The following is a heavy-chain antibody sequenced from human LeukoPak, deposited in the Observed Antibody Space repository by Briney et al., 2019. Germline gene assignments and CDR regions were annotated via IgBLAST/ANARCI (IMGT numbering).Heavy chain of an antibody. D-gene: IGHD3-22*01. Sequence: GGSLRLSCAASGFTFSNAWMSWVRQAPGKGLEWVGRIKSKTDGGTTDYAAPVKGRFTISRDDSKNTLYLQMNSLKTGDTAVYYCTTDPYYDSSGYYKRDDAFDIWGQGTMVTVSS. CDR3: TTDPYYDSSGYYKRDDAFDI. V-gene: IGHV3-15*01. CDR2: IKSKTDGGTT. CDR1: GFTFSNAW. J-gene: IGHJ3*02.